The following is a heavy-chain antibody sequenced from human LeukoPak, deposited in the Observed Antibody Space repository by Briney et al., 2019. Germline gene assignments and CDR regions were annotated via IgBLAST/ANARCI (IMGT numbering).Heavy chain of an antibody. D-gene: IGHD3-22*01. CDR1: GFTFDDYA. Sequence: GGSLRLSCAASGFTFDDYAMHWVRQAPGKGLEWVSLISGDGGSTYYADSVEGRFTISRDNSKNSLYLQMNSLRTEDTALYYCAKERLRGSGYYYYYYGMDVWGQGTTVTVSS. CDR2: ISGDGGST. V-gene: IGHV3-43*02. J-gene: IGHJ6*02. CDR3: AKERLRGSGYYYYYYGMDV.